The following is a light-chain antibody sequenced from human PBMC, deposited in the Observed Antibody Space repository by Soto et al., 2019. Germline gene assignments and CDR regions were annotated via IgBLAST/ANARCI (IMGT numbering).Light chain of an antibody. CDR3: QQSYSTLRT. V-gene: IGKV1-39*01. J-gene: IGKJ1*01. Sequence: DIQMTQSPSSLSESVGDRVTITCRASQSISSYLNWYQQKPGKAPKLLIYAASSLQSGGPSRFSGSGSGTDFTLTISSLQPEDFATYYCQQSYSTLRTFGQGTKVEIK. CDR1: QSISSY. CDR2: AAS.